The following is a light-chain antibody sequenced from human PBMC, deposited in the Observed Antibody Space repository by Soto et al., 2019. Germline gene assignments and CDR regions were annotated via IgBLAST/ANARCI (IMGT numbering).Light chain of an antibody. CDR1: QSISSY. J-gene: IGKJ2*01. Sequence: DIQMTQSPSSLSASVGDRVTITCRASQSISSYLNWYQQKPGKAPKLLIYAASSLQSGVPSRFSGSGSVTDFTLTISSLQPEDFATYYCQPSYSTPYTFGQGTKLEIK. CDR2: AAS. V-gene: IGKV1-39*01. CDR3: QPSYSTPYT.